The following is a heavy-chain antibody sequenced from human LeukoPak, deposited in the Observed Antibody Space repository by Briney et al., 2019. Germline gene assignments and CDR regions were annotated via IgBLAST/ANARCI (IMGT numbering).Heavy chain of an antibody. CDR3: ARVYYDSSNYYYVLS. V-gene: IGHV4-30-4*08. CDR2: IYYSGST. CDR1: GGSISSGDYY. J-gene: IGHJ4*02. D-gene: IGHD3-22*01. Sequence: SETLSLTCCVSGGSISSGDYYWSWIRQPPGKGLEWIGYIYYSGSTYYNPSLKSRVTISVETSKNQFSLRLSSVTAADTAVYYCARVYYDSSNYYYVLSWGQGTLVTVSS.